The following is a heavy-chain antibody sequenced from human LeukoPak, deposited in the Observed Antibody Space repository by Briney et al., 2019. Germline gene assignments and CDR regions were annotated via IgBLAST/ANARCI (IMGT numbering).Heavy chain of an antibody. CDR1: GFTFSRYV. Sequence: GGSLRLSCAASGFTFSRYVMSWVCQAPGKGLEWVSGISGSGGSTYYADSVKGRFTISRDNSRNTLYLQMNNLRAEDTAVYYCAKNPDYYGSGSYYKYFDYWGQGTLVTVSS. D-gene: IGHD3-10*01. CDR2: ISGSGGST. J-gene: IGHJ4*02. V-gene: IGHV3-23*01. CDR3: AKNPDYYGSGSYYKYFDY.